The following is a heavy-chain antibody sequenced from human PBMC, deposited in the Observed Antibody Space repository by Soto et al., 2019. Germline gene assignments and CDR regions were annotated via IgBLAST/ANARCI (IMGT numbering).Heavy chain of an antibody. V-gene: IGHV3-13*05. CDR3: ARAYSGRLPRRADYYFAMDV. J-gene: IGHJ6*02. D-gene: IGHD2-15*01. CDR1: GFTFSAYD. Sequence: GSLRLSCAASGFTFSAYDMHWVRQTTGKGLEWVSAIGAADDPYYLGSVKGRFTISRENAKNSLYLQMNSLRAEDTAVYYCARAYSGRLPRRADYYFAMDVWGQGTTVTVSS. CDR2: IGAADDP.